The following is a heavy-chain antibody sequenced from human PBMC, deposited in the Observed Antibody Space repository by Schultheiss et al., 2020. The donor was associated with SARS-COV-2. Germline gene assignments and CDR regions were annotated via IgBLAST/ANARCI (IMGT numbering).Heavy chain of an antibody. J-gene: IGHJ1*01. D-gene: IGHD5-18*01. CDR2: ISYDGSNK. CDR3: AKERDEYSYGYFQH. Sequence: GESLKISCAASGFTFSSYGMHWVRQAPGKGLEWVAVISYDGSNKYYADSVKGRFTISRDNSKNTMYLQMNSLRAEDTAVYYCAKERDEYSYGYFQHWGQGTLVTVSS. V-gene: IGHV3-30*18. CDR1: GFTFSSYG.